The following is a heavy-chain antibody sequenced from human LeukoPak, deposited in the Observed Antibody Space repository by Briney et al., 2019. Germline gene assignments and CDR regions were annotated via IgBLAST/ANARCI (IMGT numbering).Heavy chain of an antibody. J-gene: IGHJ4*02. CDR1: GGSFGGYY. Sequence: SETLSLTCAVYGGSFGGYYWSWIRQPPGKGLEWIGEINHSGSTNYNPSLKSRVTISVDTSKNQFSLKLSSVTAADTAVYYCARSPAIAAPYIYFDYWGQGTLVTVS. CDR2: INHSGST. CDR3: ARSPAIAAPYIYFDY. V-gene: IGHV4-34*01. D-gene: IGHD6-6*01.